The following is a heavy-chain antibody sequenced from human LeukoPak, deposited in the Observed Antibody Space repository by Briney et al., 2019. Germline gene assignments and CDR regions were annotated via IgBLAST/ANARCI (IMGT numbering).Heavy chain of an antibody. V-gene: IGHV1-18*01. J-gene: IGHJ4*02. D-gene: IGHD3-22*01. CDR2: ISAYNGNT. Sequence: GASVKVSCKASGYTFTSYGISWVRQAPGQGLEWMGWISAYNGNTNYAQKLQGRVTVTTDTSTSTAYMELRSLRSDDTAVYYCARDETYYYDSSGYQSDDYWGRGTLVTVSS. CDR1: GYTFTSYG. CDR3: ARDETYYYDSSGYQSDDY.